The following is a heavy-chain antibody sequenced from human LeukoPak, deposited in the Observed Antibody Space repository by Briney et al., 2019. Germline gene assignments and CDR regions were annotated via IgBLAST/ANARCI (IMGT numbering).Heavy chain of an antibody. CDR3: ASSTIFGVVIET. CDR2: IYYSGST. J-gene: IGHJ4*02. D-gene: IGHD3-3*01. CDR1: GGSISSGGYY. Sequence: PSETLSLTYTVSGGSISSGGYYWSWIRQHPGKGLEWIGYIYYSGSTYYNPSLKSRVTISVDTSKNQFSLKLSSVTAADTAVYYCASSTIFGVVIETWGQGTLVTVSS. V-gene: IGHV4-31*03.